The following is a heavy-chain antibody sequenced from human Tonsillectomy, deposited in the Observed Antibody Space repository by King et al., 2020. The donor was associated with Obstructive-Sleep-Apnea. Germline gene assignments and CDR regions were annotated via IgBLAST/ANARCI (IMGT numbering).Heavy chain of an antibody. V-gene: IGHV3-30*04. D-gene: IGHD5-12*01. CDR1: RFTFSNYA. J-gene: IGHJ4*02. CDR2: ISFDGSNR. CDR3: ASDRYTWLPGTFVAY. Sequence: VQLVESGGGVVQPGRSLRLSCAASRFTFSNYAMHWVRQAPGKGLEWVAVISFDGSNRYYAGSVTGRFTISRDNSKNTLHLQMNSLRADDTAVYDCASDRYTWLPGTFVAYWGQGTLVTVSS.